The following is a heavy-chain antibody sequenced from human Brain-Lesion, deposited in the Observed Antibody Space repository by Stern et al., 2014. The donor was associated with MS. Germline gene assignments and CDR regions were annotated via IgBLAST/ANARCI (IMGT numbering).Heavy chain of an antibody. J-gene: IGHJ6*02. Sequence: MQLVESGAEVKKPGASVKVSCKTSGYIFTGYYIHWVRQAPGQGLEWMAWINPNTCGTTYAQKFQGRVTMSRDTSISTAYVELSSLTSDDTAVYYCARDQRGITIFGVVTDYYYLGMDVWGQGTTVTVSS. CDR2: INPNTCGT. V-gene: IGHV1-2*02. CDR1: GYIFTGYY. CDR3: ARDQRGITIFGVVTDYYYLGMDV. D-gene: IGHD3-3*01.